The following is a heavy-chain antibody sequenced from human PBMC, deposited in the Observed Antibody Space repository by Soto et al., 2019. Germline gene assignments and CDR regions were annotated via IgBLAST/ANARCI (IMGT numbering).Heavy chain of an antibody. Sequence: SETLSLTCTVSGGSIVSGDYYWSWIRQPPGKGLEWIGFVYYTGIARYNPSLKSRVTISVDTSKNQFSLKLTSVTAADTAIHYCARRIVSTETFDSWGQGTQVTVSS. CDR2: VYYTGIA. V-gene: IGHV4-61*08. CDR1: GGSIVSGDYY. J-gene: IGHJ4*02. D-gene: IGHD5-12*01. CDR3: ARRIVSTETFDS.